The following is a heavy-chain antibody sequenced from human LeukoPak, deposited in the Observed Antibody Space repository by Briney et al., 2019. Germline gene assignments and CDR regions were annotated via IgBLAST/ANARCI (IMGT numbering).Heavy chain of an antibody. J-gene: IGHJ5*02. CDR3: ATDFYDST. V-gene: IGHV3-15*07. Sequence: GGSLRLSCAASGFSFSNAWMNWVRQAPGKGLEWVGRIRSNSDGGTIDYAAPVKGRFTLSRDDSKTTLYLQMNSLQTEDTAVYYCATDFYDSTWGQGTLVTVSS. CDR1: GFSFSNAW. D-gene: IGHD3-22*01. CDR2: IRSNSDGGTI.